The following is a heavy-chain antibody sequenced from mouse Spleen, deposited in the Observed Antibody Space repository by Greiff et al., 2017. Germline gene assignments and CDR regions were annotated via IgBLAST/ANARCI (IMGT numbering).Heavy chain of an antibody. D-gene: IGHD2-12*01. CDR3: ATHSYYSYDGY. CDR1: GYTFTSYW. Sequence: VQLQQPGAELVKPGASVKLSCKASGYTFTSYWMQWVKQRPGQGLEWIGEIDPSDSYTNYNQKFKGKATLTVDTSSSTAYMQLSSLTSEDSAVYYCATHSYYSYDGYWGQGTTLTVSS. J-gene: IGHJ2*01. V-gene: IGHV1-50*01. CDR2: IDPSDSYT.